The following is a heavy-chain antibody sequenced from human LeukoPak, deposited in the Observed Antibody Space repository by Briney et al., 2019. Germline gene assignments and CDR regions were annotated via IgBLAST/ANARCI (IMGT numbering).Heavy chain of an antibody. V-gene: IGHV1-2*02. CDR2: INPNSGGT. CDR3: ARGDDNGDYEAID. Sequence: GPSVKVSCRASGYTFTGYYIHWVRQAPGQGLEWMGWINPNSGGTDYAQKFQGRVTMTRDTSISTAYMELSRLRSDDTAVYYCARGDDNGDYEAIDWGQGTLVTVSS. D-gene: IGHD4-17*01. J-gene: IGHJ4*02. CDR1: GYTFTGYY.